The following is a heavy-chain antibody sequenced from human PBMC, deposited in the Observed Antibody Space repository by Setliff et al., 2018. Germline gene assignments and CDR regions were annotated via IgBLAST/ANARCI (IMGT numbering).Heavy chain of an antibody. Sequence: GASVQVSCQASEYSVISYGVAWVRQAPGQGLKWLGWISAHNVITNYAPKFQDRVTMTRDTPTNTSYMELRSLTFDDTAMYYCARVIKGDYGLDVWGKGTTVTVSS. CDR1: EYSVISYG. J-gene: IGHJ6*04. D-gene: IGHD1-26*01. CDR3: ARVIKGDYGLDV. V-gene: IGHV1-18*01. CDR2: ISAHNVIT.